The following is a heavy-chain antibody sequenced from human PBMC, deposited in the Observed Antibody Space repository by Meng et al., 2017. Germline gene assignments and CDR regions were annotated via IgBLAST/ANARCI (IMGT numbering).Heavy chain of an antibody. Sequence: WGGGILQPLETLSLTCAVYGGSFSGYYWSWIRQPPGKGLEWIGEINHSGSTNYNPSLKSRVTISVDTSKNQFSLKLSSVTAADTAVYYCARGSMFGATVTKIDYWGQGTLVTVSS. J-gene: IGHJ4*02. CDR2: INHSGST. D-gene: IGHD4-17*01. CDR1: GGSFSGYY. CDR3: ARGSMFGATVTKIDY. V-gene: IGHV4-34*01.